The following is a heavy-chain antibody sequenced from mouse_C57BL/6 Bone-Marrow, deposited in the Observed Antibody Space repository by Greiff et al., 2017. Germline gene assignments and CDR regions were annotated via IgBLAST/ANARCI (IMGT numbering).Heavy chain of an antibody. D-gene: IGHD1-1*01. Sequence: VQVVESGGDLVKPGGSLKLSCAASGFTFSSYGMSWVRQTPDKRLEWVATISSGGSYTYYPDSVKGRFTISRDNAKNTLYLQMSSLKSEDTAMYYCARRVHLSRYFDVWGTGTTVTVSS. CDR3: ARRVHLSRYFDV. J-gene: IGHJ1*03. CDR1: GFTFSSYG. V-gene: IGHV5-6*01. CDR2: ISSGGSYT.